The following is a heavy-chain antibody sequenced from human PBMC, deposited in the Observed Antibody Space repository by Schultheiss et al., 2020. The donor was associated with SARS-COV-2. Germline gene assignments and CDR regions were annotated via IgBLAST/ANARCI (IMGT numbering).Heavy chain of an antibody. V-gene: IGHV3-30*02. J-gene: IGHJ4*02. D-gene: IGHD6-13*01. CDR1: GFTFSSYG. CDR3: TTSGYSSPPPSKY. Sequence: GGSLRLSCAASGFTFSSYGMHWVRQAPGKGLEWVAFIRYDGSNKYYADSVKGRFTISRDDSKNTLYLQMNSLKTEDTAVYYCTTSGYSSPPPSKYWGQGTLVTVSS. CDR2: IRYDGSNK.